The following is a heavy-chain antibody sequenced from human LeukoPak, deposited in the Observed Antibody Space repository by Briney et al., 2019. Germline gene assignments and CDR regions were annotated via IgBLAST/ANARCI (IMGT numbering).Heavy chain of an antibody. J-gene: IGHJ4*02. D-gene: IGHD2-2*01. CDR3: AKDSLRTLPAASFDF. CDR2: ISGSGGST. CDR1: GFTFSSYG. Sequence: PGGTLRLSCAASGFTFSSYGMTWVRQAPGKGLEWVSAISGSGGSTYYADSGKGRLTISRDNSKNTLHLLMNSLRAEDTAVYYCAKDSLRTLPAASFDFWGQGTLVTVSS. V-gene: IGHV3-23*01.